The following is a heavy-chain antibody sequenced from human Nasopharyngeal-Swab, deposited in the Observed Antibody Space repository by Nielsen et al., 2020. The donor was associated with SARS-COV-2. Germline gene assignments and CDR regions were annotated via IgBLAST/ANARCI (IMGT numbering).Heavy chain of an antibody. CDR1: GFSFDDYA. J-gene: IGHJ4*02. V-gene: IGHV3-9*01. CDR3: ARDLRASGDY. D-gene: IGHD4-17*01. CDR2: ISWNSGNI. Sequence: SLKISCAASGFSFDDYAMHWVRQAPGEGLKWVSGISWNSGNIGYADSVKGRFTISRDNAKNSLYLQMNSLRAEDTAVYYCARDLRASGDYWGQGTLVTVSS.